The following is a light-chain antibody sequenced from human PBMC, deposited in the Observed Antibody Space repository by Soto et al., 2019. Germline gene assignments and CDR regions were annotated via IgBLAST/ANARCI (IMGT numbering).Light chain of an antibody. CDR1: QTISTY. J-gene: IGKJ4*01. Sequence: DIQMTQSPSSLSASVGDRVTISCRASQTISTYLHWYQHKPGRAPRLLISDVSTLQSGDPGRFRGSRSETEFTLTITYLQPEDFATYYCQQGYSIHALTFGGGTKVELK. V-gene: IGKV1-39*01. CDR2: DVS. CDR3: QQGYSIHALT.